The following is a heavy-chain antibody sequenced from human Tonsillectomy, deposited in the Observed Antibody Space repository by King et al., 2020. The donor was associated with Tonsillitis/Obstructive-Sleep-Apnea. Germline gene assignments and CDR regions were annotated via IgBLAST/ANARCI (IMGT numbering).Heavy chain of an antibody. CDR1: GFTFSDYY. Sequence: VQLVESGGGLVKPGGSLILSCAASGFTFSDYYMSWIRQAPGKGLEWVSDISSSSSYTNYADSVKGRFTISRDNAKNSLYLQMNSLRDEDTAVYYCAREISDCYDYWGQGTLVTVSS. V-gene: IGHV3-11*05. J-gene: IGHJ4*02. CDR2: ISSSSSYT. D-gene: IGHD2-21*01. CDR3: AREISDCYDY.